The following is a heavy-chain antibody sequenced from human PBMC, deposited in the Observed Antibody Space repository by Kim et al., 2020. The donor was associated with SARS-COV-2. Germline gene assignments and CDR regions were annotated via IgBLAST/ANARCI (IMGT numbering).Heavy chain of an antibody. CDR2: IYYIGST. D-gene: IGHD3-10*01. CDR1: GGSISSSSYY. CDR3: VSAMVRGVIRWFDP. J-gene: IGHJ5*02. V-gene: IGHV4-39*07. Sequence: SETLSLTCTVSGGSISSSSYYWGWIRQPPGKGLKWIGSIYYIGSTYYNPSLKIRVTISVDTSKNQFSLTLSSVTAADTAVYYCVSAMVRGVIRWFDPWGHGHLVTVSS.